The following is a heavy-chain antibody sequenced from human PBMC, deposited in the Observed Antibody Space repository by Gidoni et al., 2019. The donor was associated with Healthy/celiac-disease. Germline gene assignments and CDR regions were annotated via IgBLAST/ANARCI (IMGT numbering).Heavy chain of an antibody. CDR1: GGSFSGYY. Sequence: QVQLQQWGAGLLKPSETLSLTCAVCGGSFSGYYWSWIRQPPGKGLEWIGEINHSGSTNYNPSLKSRVTISVDTSKNQFSLKLSSVTAADTAVYYCARVPRYYYDSKGWFDPWGQGTLVTVSS. CDR2: INHSGST. V-gene: IGHV4-34*01. J-gene: IGHJ5*02. D-gene: IGHD3-22*01. CDR3: ARVPRYYYDSKGWFDP.